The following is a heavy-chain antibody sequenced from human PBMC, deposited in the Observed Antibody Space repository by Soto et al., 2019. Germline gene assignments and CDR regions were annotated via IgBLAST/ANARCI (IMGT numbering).Heavy chain of an antibody. Sequence: GGSLRLSCGAFGFTFSSYNMHWVRQAPGRGLEWVSFILYDGSNELYADSVKGRFTISRDNSKNTLYLQMNSLRAEDTAVYYCARVSGFSSTSVDYWGQGTLVTVSS. V-gene: IGHV3-33*01. CDR3: ARVSGFSSTSVDY. CDR2: ILYDGSNE. CDR1: GFTFSSYN. D-gene: IGHD6-13*01. J-gene: IGHJ4*02.